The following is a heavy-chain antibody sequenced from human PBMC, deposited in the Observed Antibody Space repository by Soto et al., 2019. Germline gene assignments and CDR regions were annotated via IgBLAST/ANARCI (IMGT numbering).Heavy chain of an antibody. CDR3: ARDRYGSGSYYSDD. J-gene: IGHJ4*02. V-gene: IGHV3-53*04. D-gene: IGHD3-10*01. CDR2: IYSGGST. CDR1: GFTVSSNY. Sequence: GGSLRLSCAASGFTVSSNYMSWVRQAPGKGLEWVSVIYSGGSTYYADSVKGRFTISRHNSKNTLYLQMNSLRAEDTAVYYCARDRYGSGSYYSDDWGQGTLVTVSS.